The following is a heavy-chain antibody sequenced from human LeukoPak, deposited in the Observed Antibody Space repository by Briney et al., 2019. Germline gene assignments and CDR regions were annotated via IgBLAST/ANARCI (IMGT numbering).Heavy chain of an antibody. CDR2: IYYSGST. D-gene: IGHD3-3*01. CDR3: ARTIFGVVIALDY. CDR1: GGSISSSSYY. J-gene: IGHJ4*02. V-gene: IGHV4-39*01. Sequence: SETLSLTCTVSGGSISSSSYYWGWIRQPPGKGLEWIGSIYYSGSTYYNPSLKSRVTISVDTSKNQFSLKLSSVTAADTAVYYCARTIFGVVIALDYWGQGTLVTVSS.